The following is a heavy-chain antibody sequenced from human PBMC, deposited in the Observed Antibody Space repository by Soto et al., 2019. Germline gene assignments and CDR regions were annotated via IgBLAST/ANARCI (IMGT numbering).Heavy chain of an antibody. J-gene: IGHJ3*02. Sequence: QVQLVESGGGVVRPGRSLRLSCAASGFTFSSYGMHWVRQAPGKGLEWVAVIWYDGSNKYYADSVKGRFTIYRDNSKNTLYLQIDRRRAEVMGVDYGARGVRWLHRSKDAFDIWGQGTMVTVSS. V-gene: IGHV3-33*01. CDR2: IWYDGSNK. CDR3: ARGVRWLHRSKDAFDI. CDR1: GFTFSSYG. D-gene: IGHD5-12*01.